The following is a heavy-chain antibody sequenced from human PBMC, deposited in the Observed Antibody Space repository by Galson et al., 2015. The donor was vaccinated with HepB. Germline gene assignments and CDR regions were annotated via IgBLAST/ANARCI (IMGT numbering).Heavy chain of an antibody. Sequence: SLRLSCAASGFTFSSYGMHWVRQAPGKGLEWVAVIWYDGSNKYYADSVKGRFTISRDNSKNTLYLQMNSLRAEDTAVYYCARVSRDGPQLEYYFDYWGQGTLVTVSS. J-gene: IGHJ4*02. D-gene: IGHD5-24*01. V-gene: IGHV3-33*01. CDR3: ARVSRDGPQLEYYFDY. CDR2: IWYDGSNK. CDR1: GFTFSSYG.